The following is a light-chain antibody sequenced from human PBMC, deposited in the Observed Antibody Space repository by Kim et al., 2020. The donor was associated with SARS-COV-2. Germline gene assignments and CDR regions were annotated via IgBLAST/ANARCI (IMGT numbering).Light chain of an antibody. V-gene: IGLV1-47*01. CDR2: RNN. CDR3: AAWDDSLSGVV. Sequence: GPRVTISCSGSRSNIGSNFVYWYQQLPGTAPKLLIYRNNQRPSGVPDRFSVSKSGTSASLAISGLRSEDEADYYCAAWDDSLSGVVFGGGTQLTVL. CDR1: RSNIGSNF. J-gene: IGLJ2*01.